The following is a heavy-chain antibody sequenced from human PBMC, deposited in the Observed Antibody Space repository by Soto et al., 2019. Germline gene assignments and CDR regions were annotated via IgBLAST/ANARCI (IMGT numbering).Heavy chain of an antibody. CDR2: IIPIFGTA. V-gene: IGHV1-69*01. Sequence: QVQLVQSGAEVKKPGSSVKVSCKASGGTFSSYAISWVRQAPGQGLEGMGGIIPIFGTANYAQKFQGRVTITADESTSTAYMELSSLRSEDTAVYYCATDNCSGGSCYPGHYYYFYGMDVWGQGTTVTVSS. J-gene: IGHJ6*02. CDR1: GGTFSSYA. CDR3: ATDNCSGGSCYPGHYYYFYGMDV. D-gene: IGHD2-15*01.